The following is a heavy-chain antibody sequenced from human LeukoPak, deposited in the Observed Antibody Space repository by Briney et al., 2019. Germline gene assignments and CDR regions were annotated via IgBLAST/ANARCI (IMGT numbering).Heavy chain of an antibody. Sequence: GGSLRPSCAASGFTFGSYGMHWVRHAPGRGLEWVALIRYDGSNKYYADSVKGRFTISRDSSKNTLYLQMNSLRAEDTAVYYCAKSRGESRGASNYWGQGTLVTVSS. J-gene: IGHJ4*02. CDR2: IRYDGSNK. D-gene: IGHD1-26*01. CDR3: AKSRGESRGASNY. CDR1: GFTFGSYG. V-gene: IGHV3-30*02.